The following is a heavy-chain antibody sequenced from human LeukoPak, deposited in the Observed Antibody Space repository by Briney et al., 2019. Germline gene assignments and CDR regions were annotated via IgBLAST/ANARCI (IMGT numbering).Heavy chain of an antibody. J-gene: IGHJ6*03. V-gene: IGHV3-11*04. CDR3: ARVKNGFDGNGYPYYYYYMDV. D-gene: IGHD3-22*01. CDR1: GFTFSDYY. Sequence: GGSLRLSCAASGFTFSDYYMSWIRQAPGKGLEWVSYISTSGTTTYYGDSVKVRFTISRDNAKNSLYLQMNNLRAEDTAVYYCARVKNGFDGNGYPYYYYYMDVWGRGTTVTVFS. CDR2: ISTSGTTT.